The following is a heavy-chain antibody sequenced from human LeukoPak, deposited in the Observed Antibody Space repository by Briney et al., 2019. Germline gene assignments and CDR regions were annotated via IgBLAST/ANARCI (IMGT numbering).Heavy chain of an antibody. V-gene: IGHV4-59*01. CDR2: IYYSGST. Sequence: SETLSLTCTVSGGSISSYYWSWIRQPPGKGLEWIGYIYYSGSTNYNPSLMSRVTISVDTSKNQFSLKLSSVTAADTAVYYCARVYADYVDYYYYYMDVWGKGTTVTVSS. D-gene: IGHD4-17*01. J-gene: IGHJ6*03. CDR3: ARVYADYVDYYYYYMDV. CDR1: GGSISSYY.